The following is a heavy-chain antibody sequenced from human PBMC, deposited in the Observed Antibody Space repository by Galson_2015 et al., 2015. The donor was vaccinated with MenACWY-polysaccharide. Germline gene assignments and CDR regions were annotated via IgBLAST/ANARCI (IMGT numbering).Heavy chain of an antibody. D-gene: IGHD3-10*01. CDR3: ARVRRRVRTKGYYSGMDV. CDR1: GYTFTSYD. J-gene: IGHJ6*02. V-gene: IGHV1-8*01. Sequence: SVKVSCKASGYTFTSYDINWVRQATGQGLEWMGWMNPNSGNTGYAQKFRGRVTMTRNTSISTAYMELSSLRSEDTAVYYCARVRRRVRTKGYYSGMDVWGQGTTVTVPS. CDR2: MNPNSGNT.